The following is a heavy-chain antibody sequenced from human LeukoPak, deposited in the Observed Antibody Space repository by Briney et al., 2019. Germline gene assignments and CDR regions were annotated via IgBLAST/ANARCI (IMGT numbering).Heavy chain of an antibody. CDR3: VRGNTDGSET. D-gene: IGHD5-24*01. V-gene: IGHV1-69*04. Sequence: ASVKASCKASGGTFSSYAISWVRQAPGQGLEWMGRIIPILGIANYAQKFQGRVTITADKSTSTAYMELSSLRSEDTAVYHCVRGNTDGSETWGQGTLVTVSS. CDR2: IIPILGIA. J-gene: IGHJ5*02. CDR1: GGTFSSYA.